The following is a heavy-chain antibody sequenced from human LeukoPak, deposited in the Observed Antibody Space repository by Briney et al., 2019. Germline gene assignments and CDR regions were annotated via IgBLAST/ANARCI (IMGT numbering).Heavy chain of an antibody. CDR2: INHSGST. D-gene: IGHD5-24*01. Sequence: SETLSLTCAVYGGSFSGYYWSWTRQPPGKGLEWIGEINHSGSTNYNPSLKSRVTISVDTSKNQFSLKLSSVTAADTAVYYCARGAPQMATELYYFDYWGQGTLVTVSS. CDR3: ARGAPQMATELYYFDY. V-gene: IGHV4-34*01. CDR1: GGSFSGYY. J-gene: IGHJ4*02.